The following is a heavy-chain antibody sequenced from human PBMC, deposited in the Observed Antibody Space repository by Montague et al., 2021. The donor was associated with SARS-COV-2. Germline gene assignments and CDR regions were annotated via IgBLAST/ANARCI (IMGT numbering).Heavy chain of an antibody. CDR1: GGSISNYY. Sequence: SETLSLTCTVSGGSISNYYWSWIRQSPGKGLEWIGYVYYSGSTDYSPSLKSRVTISLDTSKNQFSLKLTSVTAADTAVYYCARGGGYYNDGLDVWGPGTT. J-gene: IGHJ6*02. CDR3: ARGGGYYNDGLDV. D-gene: IGHD3-22*01. CDR2: VYYSGST. V-gene: IGHV4-59*01.